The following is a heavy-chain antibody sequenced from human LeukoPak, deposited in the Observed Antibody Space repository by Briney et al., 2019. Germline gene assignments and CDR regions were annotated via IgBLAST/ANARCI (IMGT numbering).Heavy chain of an antibody. CDR1: GYTFTTYA. J-gene: IGHJ5*02. CDR2: INAGNGNT. D-gene: IGHD6-19*01. Sequence: ASVKVSCKASGYTFTTYAMHWVRQAPGQGFEWMGWINAGNGNTKYSQKFQDRVTITRDTSASTAYMELSSLRSEDTAVYYCARDIDRAVGNWFDPWGQGTLVTVSS. CDR3: ARDIDRAVGNWFDP. V-gene: IGHV1-3*01.